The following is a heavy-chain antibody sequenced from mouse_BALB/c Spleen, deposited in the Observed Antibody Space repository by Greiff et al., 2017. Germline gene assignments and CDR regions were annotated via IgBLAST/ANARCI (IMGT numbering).Heavy chain of an antibody. CDR3: ARGRGNYYFDY. D-gene: IGHD2-1*01. J-gene: IGHJ2*01. CDR2: INPGSGGT. CDR1: GYAFTNYL. V-gene: IGHV1-54*01. Sequence: QVQLQQSGAELVRPGTSVKVSCKASGYAFTNYLIEWVKQRPGQGLEWIGVINPGSGGTNYNEKFKGKATLTADKSSSTAYMQLSSLTSDDSAVYFCARGRGNYYFDYWGQGTTLTVSS.